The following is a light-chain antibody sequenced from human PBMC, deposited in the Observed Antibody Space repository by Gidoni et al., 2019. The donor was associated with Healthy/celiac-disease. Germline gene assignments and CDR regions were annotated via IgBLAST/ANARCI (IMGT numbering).Light chain of an antibody. J-gene: IGKJ2*01. V-gene: IGKV1-5*03. CDR1: QSISSW. Sequence: DIQMTQSPSTLSASVGDRVTITCRASQSISSWLAWYQQKPGKAPKLLIDKASSLRSGVPSRFSGSGSGTEFTLTISSLQHDDFATYYCQQYNSYSKTFGQGTKLEIK. CDR2: KAS. CDR3: QQYNSYSKT.